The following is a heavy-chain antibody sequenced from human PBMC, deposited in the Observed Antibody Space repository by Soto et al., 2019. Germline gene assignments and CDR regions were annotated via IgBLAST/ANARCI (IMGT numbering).Heavy chain of an antibody. CDR3: ARRWGTYFDF. D-gene: IGHD7-27*01. Sequence: ETLSLTCTVSGCSLSSYYWSWIRQPPGKGLEWIGYIYYSGSTDYDPSLKSRVTISVDTSKNQFSLKLSSVTAADTAVYYCARRWGTYFDFWGQGTLVTVSS. V-gene: IGHV4-59*01. CDR1: GCSLSSYY. J-gene: IGHJ4*02. CDR2: IYYSGST.